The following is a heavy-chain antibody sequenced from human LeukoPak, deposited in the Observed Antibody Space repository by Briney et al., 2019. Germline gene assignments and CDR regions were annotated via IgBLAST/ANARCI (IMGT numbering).Heavy chain of an antibody. CDR2: IYHSGST. Sequence: SETLSLTCTVSGGSISSGGYYWSWIRQPPGKGLEWIGYIYHSGSTYYNPSLKSRVTISVDRSKNQFSLKLSSVTAADTAVYYCARDGAAAAGHRGQGTLVTVSS. D-gene: IGHD6-13*01. CDR3: ARDGAAAAGH. V-gene: IGHV4-30-2*01. CDR1: GGSISSGGYY. J-gene: IGHJ4*02.